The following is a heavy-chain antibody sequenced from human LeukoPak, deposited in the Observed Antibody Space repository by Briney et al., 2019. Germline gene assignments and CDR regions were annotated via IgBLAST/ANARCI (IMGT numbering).Heavy chain of an antibody. CDR1: GFTFSSYG. CDR3: AKDLGGDSIKCYYGMDV. Sequence: PGRSLRLSCAASGFTFSSYGMHWVRQAPGKGLEWVAVISYDGSNKYYADSVKGRFTISRDNSKNTLYLQMNSLRAEDTAVYYCAKDLGGDSIKCYYGMDVWGQGTTVTVSS. V-gene: IGHV3-30*18. J-gene: IGHJ6*02. CDR2: ISYDGSNK. D-gene: IGHD2-21*02.